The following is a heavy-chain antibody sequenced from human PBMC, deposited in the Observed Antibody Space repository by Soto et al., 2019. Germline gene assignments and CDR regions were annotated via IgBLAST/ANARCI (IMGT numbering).Heavy chain of an antibody. CDR2: VYHSGSP. Sequence: QVQLQASGPGLVKPSQTLSLTCTVSGGSISTGDLSWSWIRQHPGKGLEWIGDVYHSGSPYYNPSLTSRLTIPVDPSKSQCSLRLSSVTAADTAVYYCARTRGNVVGLNLEDTYFDPWGQGTLVIVSS. J-gene: IGHJ5*02. D-gene: IGHD2-21*01. V-gene: IGHV4-31*03. CDR3: ARTRGNVVGLNLEDTYFDP. CDR1: GGSISTGDLS.